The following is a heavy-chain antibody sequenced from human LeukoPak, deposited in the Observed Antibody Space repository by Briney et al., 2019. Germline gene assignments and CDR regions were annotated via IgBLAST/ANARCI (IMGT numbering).Heavy chain of an antibody. D-gene: IGHD6-19*01. Sequence: GGSLRLSCAASGVTFSSYAMSWVRQAPGKGLEWVSAISRSGGSTYYADSVKGRSTISRDNSKNALYLQMNSLIAEDTAVYYRARYSSDYFDYWGQGTLVTVSS. CDR3: ARYSSDYFDY. CDR2: ISRSGGST. V-gene: IGHV3-23*01. J-gene: IGHJ4*02. CDR1: GVTFSSYA.